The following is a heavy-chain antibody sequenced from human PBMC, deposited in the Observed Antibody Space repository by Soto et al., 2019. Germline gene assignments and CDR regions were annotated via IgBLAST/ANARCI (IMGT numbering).Heavy chain of an antibody. CDR3: AKGDFGVVIIAASLGFDY. CDR1: GFTFSSYA. Sequence: GGSLRLSCAASGFTFSSYAMSWVRQAPGKGLEWVSAISGSGGSTYYADSVKGRFTISRDNSKNTLYLQMNSLRAEDTAVYYCAKGDFGVVIIAASLGFDYWGQGTPVTVSS. CDR2: ISGSGGST. D-gene: IGHD3-3*01. J-gene: IGHJ4*02. V-gene: IGHV3-23*01.